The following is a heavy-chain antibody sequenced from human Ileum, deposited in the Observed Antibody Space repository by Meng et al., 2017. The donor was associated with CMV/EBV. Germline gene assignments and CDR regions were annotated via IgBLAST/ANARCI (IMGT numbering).Heavy chain of an antibody. D-gene: IGHD6-6*01. CDR3: VHRYSSSSGQVS. CDR2: IHGGGGK. V-gene: IGHV2-5*02. CDR1: GFSLTTNVES. J-gene: IGHJ5*02. Sequence: QITLKESGPTLVKPTQTLTLTCTFSGFSLTTNVESVGWIRQPPGKALEWLALIHGGGGKQYSPSLQSRLTATRDTSKNQVVLTMTNIDPVDTATYYCVHRYSSSSGQVSWGQGTLVTVSS.